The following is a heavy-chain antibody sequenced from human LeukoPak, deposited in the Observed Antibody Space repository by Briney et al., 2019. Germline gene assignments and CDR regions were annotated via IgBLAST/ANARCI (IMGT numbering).Heavy chain of an antibody. D-gene: IGHD6-13*01. CDR1: GGSITSHY. CDR3: ARELTGFGRYPSSSWYAFDI. J-gene: IGHJ3*02. V-gene: IGHV4-4*07. Sequence: PSETLSLTCNVSGGSITSHYWNWIRQPAGKGLEWIGRFYSSGSTKYNPSLKSRVTMSGDTSKNQFSLKLTSVTAADTAIYYCARELTGFGRYPSSSWYAFDIWGQGTMVTVSS. CDR2: FYSSGST.